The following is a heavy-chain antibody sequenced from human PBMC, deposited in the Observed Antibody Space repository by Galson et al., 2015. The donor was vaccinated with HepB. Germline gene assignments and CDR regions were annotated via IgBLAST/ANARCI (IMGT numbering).Heavy chain of an antibody. CDR2: FYYTGNT. CDR1: GGSISSSSYY. J-gene: IGHJ4*02. Sequence: TLSLTCTVSGGSISSSSYYWGWLRQPPGKGLEWIGSFYYTGNTHYNPSLKSRVTISGDTSKNQFSLKLNSVTAADTAVYYCARHESESKTYAADNWGQGTLVAVSS. V-gene: IGHV4-39*01. CDR3: ARHESESKTYAADN. D-gene: IGHD2-2*01.